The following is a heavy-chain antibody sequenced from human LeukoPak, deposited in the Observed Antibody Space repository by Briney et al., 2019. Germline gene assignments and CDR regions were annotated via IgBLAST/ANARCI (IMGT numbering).Heavy chain of an antibody. J-gene: IGHJ4*02. V-gene: IGHV3-30*03. CDR3: ARAGSNWNYVY. CDR2: ISNDGSNK. CDR1: GFTFSSYG. D-gene: IGHD1-7*01. Sequence: GGSLRLSCAASGFTFSSYGMHWVRQAPGKGLEWVAVISNDGSNKHYGDSVKGRFTISRDNSKNTLYLQMDSLRGEDTAVYYCARAGSNWNYVYWGQGTLVTVSS.